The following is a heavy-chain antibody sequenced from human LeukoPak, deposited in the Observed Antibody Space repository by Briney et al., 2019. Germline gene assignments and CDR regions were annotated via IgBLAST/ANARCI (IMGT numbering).Heavy chain of an antibody. CDR2: ISAYNGNT. Sequence: GASVKVSCKASGYTFTSYGISWVRQAPGQGLEWMGWISAYNGNTNYAQKLQGRVTMTTDTSTSTAYMELRSLRSDDTAVYYCARNAEVEWQLLGDYFDYWGQGTLVTVSS. CDR1: GYTFTSYG. CDR3: ARNAEVEWQLLGDYFDY. J-gene: IGHJ4*02. V-gene: IGHV1-18*01. D-gene: IGHD1-26*01.